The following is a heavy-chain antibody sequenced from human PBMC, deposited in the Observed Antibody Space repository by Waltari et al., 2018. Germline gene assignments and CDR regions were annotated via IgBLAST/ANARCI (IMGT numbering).Heavy chain of an antibody. D-gene: IGHD3-10*01. CDR3: AKAALDYYGSGAYFDH. Sequence: EVQLLQSGGGLVQPGGSLRPPCAASGFPFSNYALAWVRQTPGKGLEWVSGISISGTYYADSVKGRLTLSRDNSKDTLDLQMNSLRADDTAVYYCAKAALDYYGSGAYFDHWGQGALVTVSS. V-gene: IGHV3-23*01. CDR2: ISISGT. CDR1: GFPFSNYA. J-gene: IGHJ4*02.